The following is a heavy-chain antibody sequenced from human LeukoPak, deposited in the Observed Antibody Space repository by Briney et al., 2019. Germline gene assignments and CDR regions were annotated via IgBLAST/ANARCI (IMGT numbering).Heavy chain of an antibody. J-gene: IGHJ4*02. CDR1: GFTFSTFW. V-gene: IGHV3-7*01. CDR2: IKEDGSEK. D-gene: IGHD3-10*01. Sequence: GGSLRLSCAASGFTFSTFWMSWVRQAPGKGLEWVANIKEDGSEKCYVDSVKGRFTISRDNAKSSLYLQMNSLRAEDTAMYYCAGGEGALHQWGQGTLVTVSS. CDR3: AGGEGALHQ.